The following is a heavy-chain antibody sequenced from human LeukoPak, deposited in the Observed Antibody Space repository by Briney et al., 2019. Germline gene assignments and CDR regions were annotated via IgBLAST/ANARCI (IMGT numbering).Heavy chain of an antibody. J-gene: IGHJ4*02. CDR3: ATRGGPRLRYFDWLLRGDVDY. V-gene: IGHV1-24*01. Sequence: ASVKVSCKVSGHTLTELSMHWVRQAPGKGLEWMGGFDPEDGETIYAQKFQGRVTMTEDTSTDTAYMELSSLRSEDTAVYYCATRGGPRLRYFDWLLRGDVDYWGQGTLVTVSS. CDR1: GHTLTELS. D-gene: IGHD3-9*01. CDR2: FDPEDGET.